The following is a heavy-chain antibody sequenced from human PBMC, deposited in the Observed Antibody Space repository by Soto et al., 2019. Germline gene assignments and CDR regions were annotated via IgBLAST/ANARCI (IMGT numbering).Heavy chain of an antibody. J-gene: IGHJ6*02. V-gene: IGHV3-48*02. Sequence: EVQLVESGGGLVQPGGSLRLSCAASGFTFSSYSMNWVRQAPGKGLEWVSYISSSSSTIYYADSVKGRFTISRDNAKNSRYLQMNSLRDEDTAVYYCARKGWTNGVCPHAYYYYGMDVWGQGTTVTVSS. D-gene: IGHD2-8*01. CDR2: ISSSSSTI. CDR3: ARKGWTNGVCPHAYYYYGMDV. CDR1: GFTFSSYS.